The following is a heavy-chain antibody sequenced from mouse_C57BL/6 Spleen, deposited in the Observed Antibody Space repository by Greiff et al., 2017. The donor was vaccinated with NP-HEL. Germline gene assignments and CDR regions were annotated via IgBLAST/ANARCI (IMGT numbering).Heavy chain of an antibody. J-gene: IGHJ2*01. CDR2: ISDGGSYT. CDR3: ARVYYFDY. V-gene: IGHV5-4*03. Sequence: EVKLVESGGGLVKPGGSLKLSCAASGFTFSSYAMSWVRQTPEKRLEWVATISDGGSYTDYPDNVKGRFTISRDNAKNNLYLQMSHLKSEDTAMYYCARVYYFDYWGQGTTLTVSS. CDR1: GFTFSSYA.